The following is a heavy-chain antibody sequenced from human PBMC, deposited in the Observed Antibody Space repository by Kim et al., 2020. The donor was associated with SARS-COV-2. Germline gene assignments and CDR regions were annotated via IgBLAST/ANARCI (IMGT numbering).Heavy chain of an antibody. CDR1: GFTFSSYS. CDR3: ARGRRAPWSSSWYPHKYYFDY. D-gene: IGHD6-13*01. Sequence: GGSLRLSCAASGFTFSSYSMNWVRQAPGKGLEWVSSISSSSSYIYYADSVKGRFTISRDNAKNSLYLQMNSLRAEDTAVYYCARGRRAPWSSSWYPHKYYFDYWGQGTLVTVSS. J-gene: IGHJ4*02. CDR2: ISSSSSYI. V-gene: IGHV3-21*01.